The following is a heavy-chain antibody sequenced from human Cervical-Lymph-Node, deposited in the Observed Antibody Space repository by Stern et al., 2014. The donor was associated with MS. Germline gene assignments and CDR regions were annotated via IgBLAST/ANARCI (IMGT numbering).Heavy chain of an antibody. Sequence: VQLVESGAEVRKPAASVKVSCKDSGYTFTSYAMNLVRQAPGQRLAWMGDINAGTGNTKYSQKFQARVTLTRDTSASTAYMELSSLRSEDTAVYYCAKEGANDCFDYWGQGTLVTVSS. CDR1: GYTFTSYA. V-gene: IGHV1-3*01. CDR2: INAGTGNT. CDR3: AKEGANDCFDY. J-gene: IGHJ4*02.